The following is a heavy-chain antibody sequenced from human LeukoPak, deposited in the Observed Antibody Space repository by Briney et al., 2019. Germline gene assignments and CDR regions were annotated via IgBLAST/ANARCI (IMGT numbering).Heavy chain of an antibody. Sequence: GGSLRLSCAASGFTFSSYGMHWVRQAPGEGLEWVAVISYDGSNKYYADSVKGRFTISRDNSKNTLYLQINSLRPEDTAVYYCARGCISTYCSAYYYYGMDVWGQGTTVTVSS. CDR3: ARGCISTYCSAYYYYGMDV. V-gene: IGHV3-30*03. J-gene: IGHJ6*02. CDR2: ISYDGSNK. CDR1: GFTFSSYG. D-gene: IGHD2-2*01.